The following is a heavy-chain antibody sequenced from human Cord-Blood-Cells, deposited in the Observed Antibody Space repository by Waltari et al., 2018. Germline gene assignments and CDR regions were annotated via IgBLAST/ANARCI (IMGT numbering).Heavy chain of an antibody. CDR1: GYTFTSYA. CDR2: INAGNGNT. V-gene: IGHV1-3*01. D-gene: IGHD2-2*01. J-gene: IGHJ4*02. Sequence: QVQLVQSGAEVKKPGASVKVSCKASGYTFTSYAMHWVRQAPGQRLEWMGWINAGNGNTKYSQKFQGRVTITRDTSASTAYMELSSLRSEDTAVYYCARGGNIVVVPAAPFDYWGQGTLVTVSS. CDR3: ARGGNIVVVPAAPFDY.